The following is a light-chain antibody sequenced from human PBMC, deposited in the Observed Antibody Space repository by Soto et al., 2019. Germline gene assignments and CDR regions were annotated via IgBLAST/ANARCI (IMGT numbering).Light chain of an antibody. CDR3: SSYTSSSTLAV. CDR2: DVS. J-gene: IGLJ2*01. CDR1: SSDVGGYNY. Sequence: QCALTEPASVSGSPGQSITVSCNGTSSDVGGYNYVSWYQQHPGKAPKVMIYDVSNRLSGVSNRFSGSKSGNTASLTISGLQAEDEADYYCSSYTSSSTLAVFGGGTKLTVL. V-gene: IGLV2-14*01.